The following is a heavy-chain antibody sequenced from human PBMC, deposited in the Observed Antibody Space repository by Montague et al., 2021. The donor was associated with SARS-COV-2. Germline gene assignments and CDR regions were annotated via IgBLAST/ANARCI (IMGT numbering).Heavy chain of an antibody. CDR1: GGSITRNYY. J-gene: IGHJ3*02. CDR3: ARPLVRGVPKAFGI. D-gene: IGHD3-10*01. Sequence: ETLSLTCTVSGGSITRNYYWGWIRQPPGKGLEWVGNIYYSGTTFINPSLESRVTISVDASKNQFSLNLTSVTAADTAVYYCARPLVRGVPKAFGIWGQGALVIVSS. V-gene: IGHV4-39*01. CDR2: IYYSGTT.